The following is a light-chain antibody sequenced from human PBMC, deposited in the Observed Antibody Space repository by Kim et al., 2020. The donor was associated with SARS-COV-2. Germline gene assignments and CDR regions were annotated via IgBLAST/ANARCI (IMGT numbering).Light chain of an antibody. Sequence: DIVMTQSPDSLAVSLGERATINCKSSQSVLYSSNNKNYLAWYQQKPGQPPKLLIYWASTRESGVPDRFSGSGSGTDFTLTISSLQAEDVAVYYCQQYYSGPQTFGQGTKVDIK. J-gene: IGKJ1*01. CDR3: QQYYSGPQT. V-gene: IGKV4-1*01. CDR2: WAS. CDR1: QSVLYSSNNKNY.